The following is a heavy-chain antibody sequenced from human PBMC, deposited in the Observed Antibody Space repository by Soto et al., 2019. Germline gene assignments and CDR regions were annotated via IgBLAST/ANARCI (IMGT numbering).Heavy chain of an antibody. CDR2: ISGGGGST. V-gene: IGHV3-23*01. CDR3: AKTESFNGYYNAFDY. Sequence: PGGSLRLSCAASGFSFSGYAVTWVRQAPGKGLEWVSAISGGGGSTYYADSVKGRFTVSRDNSKNTLHLQMNSLRAEDTAVYYCAKTESFNGYYNAFDYWRRRTQVTVPS. D-gene: IGHD3-9*01. J-gene: IGHJ4*02. CDR1: GFSFSGYA.